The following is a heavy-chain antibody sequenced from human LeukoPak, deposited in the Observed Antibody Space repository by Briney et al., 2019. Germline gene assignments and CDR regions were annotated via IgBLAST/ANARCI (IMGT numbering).Heavy chain of an antibody. J-gene: IGHJ4*02. D-gene: IGHD3-22*01. CDR1: GGTFSSYA. Sequence: KVSCKASGGTFSSYAISWVRQAPGQGLEWMGRIDPSDSYTNYSPSFQGHVTISADKSISTAYLQWSSLKASDTAMYYCARPSGYDSSGYPWDWGQGTLVTVSS. CDR2: IDPSDSYT. CDR3: ARPSGYDSSGYPWD. V-gene: IGHV5-10-1*01.